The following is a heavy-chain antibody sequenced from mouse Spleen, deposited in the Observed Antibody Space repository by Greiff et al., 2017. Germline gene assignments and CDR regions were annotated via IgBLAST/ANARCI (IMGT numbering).Heavy chain of an antibody. Sequence: VQLQQSGPSLVQPSQSLSITCTVSGFSLTSYGVHWVRQSPGKGLEWLGVIWRGGSTDYNAAFMSRLSITKDNSKSQVFFKMNSLQADDTAIYYCAKHGSSPYSLDYWGQGTSVTVSS. J-gene: IGHJ4*01. CDR1: GFSLTSYG. CDR3: AKHGSSPYSLDY. CDR2: IWRGGST. D-gene: IGHD1-1*01. V-gene: IGHV2-5-1*01.